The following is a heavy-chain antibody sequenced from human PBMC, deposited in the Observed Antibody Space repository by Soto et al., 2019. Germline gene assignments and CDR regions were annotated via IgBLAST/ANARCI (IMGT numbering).Heavy chain of an antibody. Sequence: ASLXVSCKASGYTFTGYYMHWVRQAPGQGLEWMGWINANSGDTNYAQKFQGRVTMTTDTSTSTAYMELRSLRSDDTAVYYCARDGRVLRYFDWRAFDIWGQGTMVTVSS. J-gene: IGHJ3*02. CDR3: ARDGRVLRYFDWRAFDI. CDR1: GYTFTGYY. D-gene: IGHD3-9*01. V-gene: IGHV1-2*02. CDR2: INANSGDT.